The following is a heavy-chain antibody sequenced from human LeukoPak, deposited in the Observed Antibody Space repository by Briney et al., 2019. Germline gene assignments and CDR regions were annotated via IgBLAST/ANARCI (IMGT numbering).Heavy chain of an antibody. J-gene: IGHJ6*03. D-gene: IGHD3-10*01. Sequence: GGSLRLSCAASGFTFSDYYMSWIRQAPGKGLEWVSYISSSGSTIYYADSVKGRFTISRDNAKNSLYLQMNILRAEDTAVYYCARAGITMVRGVTSPRYYYYYYYMDVWGKGTTVTISS. CDR1: GFTFSDYY. CDR2: ISSSGSTI. CDR3: ARAGITMVRGVTSPRYYYYYYYMDV. V-gene: IGHV3-11*01.